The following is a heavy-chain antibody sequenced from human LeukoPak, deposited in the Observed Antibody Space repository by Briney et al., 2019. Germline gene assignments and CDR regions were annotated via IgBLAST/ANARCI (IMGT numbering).Heavy chain of an antibody. V-gene: IGHV3-74*01. CDR1: GFTFSSYW. J-gene: IGHJ4*02. D-gene: IGHD4-17*01. CDR2: INSDGSST. CDR3: ARGTTVTPMCIDY. Sequence: PGGSLRLSCAASGFTFSSYWMHWVRQAPGKGLVWVSRINSDGSSTSYADSVKGRFTISRDNAKNTLYLQMNSLRAEDTAVYYCARGTTVTPMCIDYWGQGTLVTVSS.